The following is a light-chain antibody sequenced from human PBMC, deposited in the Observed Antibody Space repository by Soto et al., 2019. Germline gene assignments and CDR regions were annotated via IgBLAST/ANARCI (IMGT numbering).Light chain of an antibody. V-gene: IGKV1-5*01. CDR3: QHYNTYSST. CDR1: QSIGRW. Sequence: DIQLTQSHSTLSASVAEPVSVXCRASQSIGRWLAWYQQKPGKAPNLLIYDASSLEGGVPSRFSGSGSGTEFTLTISSLQPDDFATYYCQHYNTYSSTFGQGTKVDNK. CDR2: DAS. J-gene: IGKJ1*01.